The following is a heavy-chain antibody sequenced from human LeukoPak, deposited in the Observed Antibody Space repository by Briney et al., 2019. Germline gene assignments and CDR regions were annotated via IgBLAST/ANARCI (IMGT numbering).Heavy chain of an antibody. CDR2: ISGGGTTI. D-gene: IGHD4-17*01. CDR3: ARDMTTVTTCLDY. CDR1: GFTFSSYE. J-gene: IGHJ4*02. Sequence: GGSLRLPCAASGFTFSSYEMNLVRQAPGKGLEWVSYISGGGTTIYYADSVKGRFTISRDNAKNSLYLQMNSLRAEDTAVYYCARDMTTVTTCLDYWGQGTLVTVSS. V-gene: IGHV3-48*03.